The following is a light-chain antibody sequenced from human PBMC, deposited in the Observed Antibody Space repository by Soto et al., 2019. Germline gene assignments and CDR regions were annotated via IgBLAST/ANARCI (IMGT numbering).Light chain of an antibody. CDR1: QSIRRY. Sequence: EIQMTQSPAALSASVGDRVTITCRASQSIRRYVNWYQQKPGKAPKILIYGASTLQSGVPSRFSGSVAGTDFTLTISSLKPEDFATYLGQQKYRLPRTFGQGTKVEMK. CDR3: QQKYRLPRT. CDR2: GAS. J-gene: IGKJ1*01. V-gene: IGKV1-39*01.